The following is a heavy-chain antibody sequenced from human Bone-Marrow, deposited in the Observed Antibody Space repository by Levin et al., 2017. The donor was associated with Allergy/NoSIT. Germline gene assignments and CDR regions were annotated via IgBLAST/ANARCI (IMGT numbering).Heavy chain of an antibody. J-gene: IGHJ2*01. CDR2: INRDGSST. V-gene: IGHV3-74*01. Sequence: GESLKISCSASGFNFSSYWMHWVRQAPGKGLVWVSRINRDGSSTSYADSVKGRFTISRDNAKNTLYLQMHSLRAEDTSVYYCARDRVTTNWYFDLWSRGTLVTVSS. CDR1: GFNFSSYW. CDR3: ARDRVTTNWYFDL. D-gene: IGHD4-17*01.